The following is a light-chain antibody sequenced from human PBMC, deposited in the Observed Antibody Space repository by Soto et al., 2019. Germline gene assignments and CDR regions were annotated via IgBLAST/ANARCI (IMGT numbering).Light chain of an antibody. V-gene: IGKV1-5*01. J-gene: IGKJ2*01. CDR3: QHYNSYPYT. CDR2: DAS. Sequence: DIQMTQSPSTLSASVGDRVTITFRASQSISSWLAWYQQKPGKAPKLLIYDASSLESGVPSRFSVSGSGTEFTLTISSLQPDDCATYYCQHYNSYPYTVGQGTKLEIK. CDR1: QSISSW.